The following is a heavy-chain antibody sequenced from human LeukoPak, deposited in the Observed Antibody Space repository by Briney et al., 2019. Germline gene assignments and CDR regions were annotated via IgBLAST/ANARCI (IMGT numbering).Heavy chain of an antibody. CDR1: GFTFSSYA. CDR2: ISYDGSNK. Sequence: PGGSLRLSCAASGFTFSSYAMHWVRQAPGKGLEWVAVISYDGSNKYYADSVKGRFTISRDNSKNTLYLQMNSLRAEDTAVYYCARDISVVVVAATRADIDYWGQGTLVPVSS. J-gene: IGHJ4*02. V-gene: IGHV3-30*04. CDR3: ARDISVVVVAATRADIDY. D-gene: IGHD2-15*01.